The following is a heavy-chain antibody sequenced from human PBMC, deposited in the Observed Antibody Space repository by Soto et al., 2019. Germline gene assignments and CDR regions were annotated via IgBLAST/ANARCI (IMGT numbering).Heavy chain of an antibody. CDR3: ARDKTRLAAGTSFDY. CDR1: GCTFSSYT. V-gene: IGHV1-69*04. J-gene: IGHJ4*02. D-gene: IGHD6-13*01. Sequence: GASVKVSCKASGCTFSSYTISWVRQAPGQGLEWMGRIIPILGIANYAQKFQGRVTITADKSTSTAYMELSSLRSEDTAVYYCARDKTRLAAGTSFDYWGQGTLVTVSS. CDR2: IIPILGIA.